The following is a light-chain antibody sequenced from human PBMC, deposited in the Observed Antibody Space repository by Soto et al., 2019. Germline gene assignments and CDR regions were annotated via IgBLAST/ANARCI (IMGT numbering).Light chain of an antibody. J-gene: IGLJ1*01. Sequence: QSALTQPASVSGSPGQSITISCTGTSSDVGGYNYVSWYQHHPGKAPKLIIYGVSNRPSGVSNRFSGSKSDNTASLTISGLQADDEADYYCSSYTTTSHYVFGTGTKLTVL. CDR3: SSYTTTSHYV. V-gene: IGLV2-14*01. CDR2: GVS. CDR1: SSDVGGYNY.